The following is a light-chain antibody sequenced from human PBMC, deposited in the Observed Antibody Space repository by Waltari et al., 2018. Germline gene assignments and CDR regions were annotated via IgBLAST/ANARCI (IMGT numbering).Light chain of an antibody. CDR1: QSVSSSY. J-gene: IGKJ1*01. Sequence: EIVLTQSPATLSLSPGERATLSCGARQSVSSSYLAWYQQKPGLAPKLLIYDASSRATGIPDRLSGSGSGTDFTLTISRLEPEDFAVYYCQQYGSSPPWTFGQGTKVEIK. CDR2: DAS. V-gene: IGKV3D-20*01. CDR3: QQYGSSPPWT.